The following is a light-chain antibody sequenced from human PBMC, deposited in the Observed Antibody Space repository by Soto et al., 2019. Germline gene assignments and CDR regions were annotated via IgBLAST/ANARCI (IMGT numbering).Light chain of an antibody. CDR2: DAS. V-gene: IGKV3-11*01. J-gene: IGKJ4*01. CDR1: QNIRDY. Sequence: ETVLTQSPATLSLSPGERATLSCRASQNIRDYLIWYQQKPGQAPRLLIYDASSSATGVPARFSGSGFGTDFTLTINNLEPEDFAVYYCQQRGNWPLTFGGGTKVEI. CDR3: QQRGNWPLT.